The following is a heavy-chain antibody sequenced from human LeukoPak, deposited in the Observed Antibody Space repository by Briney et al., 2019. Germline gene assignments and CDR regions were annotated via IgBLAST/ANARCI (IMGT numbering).Heavy chain of an antibody. CDR2: ISWNSGSI. J-gene: IGHJ4*02. CDR1: GFTFSSYW. V-gene: IGHV3-9*01. Sequence: GGSLRLSCAASGFTFSSYWMTWVRQPPGKGLEWVSGISWNSGSIDYADSVKGRFTISRDNAKNSLYLQMNSLRVEDTAFYYCAKDNRRHYTSGPNPDSLHWGQGALVTVSS. D-gene: IGHD6-19*01. CDR3: AKDNRRHYTSGPNPDSLH.